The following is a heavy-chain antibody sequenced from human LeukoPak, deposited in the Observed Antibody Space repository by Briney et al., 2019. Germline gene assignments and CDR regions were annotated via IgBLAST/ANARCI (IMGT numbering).Heavy chain of an antibody. CDR2: IYTSGST. V-gene: IGHV4-61*02. Sequence: PSETLSLTCTVSGGSISSGSYYWSWIRQPAGKGLEWIGRIYTSGSTNYNPSLKSRVTISVDTSKNQFSLKLSSVTAADTAVYYCARASIVVVTRSVSYYFDYWGQGTLVTVSS. CDR1: GGSISSGSYY. J-gene: IGHJ4*02. CDR3: ARASIVVVTRSVSYYFDY. D-gene: IGHD2-21*02.